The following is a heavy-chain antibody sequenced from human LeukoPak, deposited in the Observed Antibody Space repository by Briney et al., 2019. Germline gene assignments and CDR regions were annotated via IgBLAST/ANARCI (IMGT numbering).Heavy chain of an antibody. CDR2: ISAYNGNT. CDR3: ARGYYDSSGYYYGLAEYFQH. CDR1: GYTFTSYG. J-gene: IGHJ1*01. V-gene: IGHV1-18*01. Sequence: ASVKVSCKASGYTFTSYGISWVRQAPGQGLEWMGWISAYNGNTNYAQKLQGRVTMTTDTSTSTAYMELRSLRSDDTAVYYCARGYYDSSGYYYGLAEYFQHWGQGTLVTVSS. D-gene: IGHD3-22*01.